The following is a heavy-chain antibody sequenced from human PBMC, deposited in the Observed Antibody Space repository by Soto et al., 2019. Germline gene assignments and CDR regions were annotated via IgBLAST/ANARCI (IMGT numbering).Heavy chain of an antibody. V-gene: IGHV1-3*04. CDR3: ARDFKVGLWFGELFY. J-gene: IGHJ4*02. D-gene: IGHD3-10*01. Sequence: ASVKVSCKDSGYTFRSYTIHWVRQAPGQGLEWMGWINIDNGNTKYSQKFQGRVTMTRVTSASTAYMELSSLRSEDTAVYYCARDFKVGLWFGELFYWGQGTLVTVSS. CDR2: INIDNGNT. CDR1: GYTFRSYT.